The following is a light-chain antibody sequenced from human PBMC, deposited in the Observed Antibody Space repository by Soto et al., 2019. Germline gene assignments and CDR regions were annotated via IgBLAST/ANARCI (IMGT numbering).Light chain of an antibody. CDR2: DVS. CDR1: SRDIGGYNY. J-gene: IGLJ2*01. Sequence: QSALTQPRSVSGSPGQSVTISCTGTSRDIGGYNYVSWYQQYPGEAPKLMIYDVSRRPSGVPDRFSGSKSGNTASLTISGLQAEDEADYYCCSYAGSYTFDVVFGGGTKVTVL. V-gene: IGLV2-11*01. CDR3: CSYAGSYTFDVV.